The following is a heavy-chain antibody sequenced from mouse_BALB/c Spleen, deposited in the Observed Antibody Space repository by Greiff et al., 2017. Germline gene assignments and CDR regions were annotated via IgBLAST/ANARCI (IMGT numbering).Heavy chain of an antibody. CDR2: ISNGGGST. CDR3: ARHGGRGYYAMDY. D-gene: IGHD3-3*01. J-gene: IGHJ4*01. Sequence: EVKLVESGGGLVQPGGSLKLSCAASGFTFSSYTMSWVRQTPEKRLEWVAYISNGGGSTYYPDTVKGRFTISRDNAKNTLYLQMSSLKSEDTAMYYCARHGGRGYYAMDYWGQGTSVTVSS. V-gene: IGHV5-12-2*01. CDR1: GFTFSSYT.